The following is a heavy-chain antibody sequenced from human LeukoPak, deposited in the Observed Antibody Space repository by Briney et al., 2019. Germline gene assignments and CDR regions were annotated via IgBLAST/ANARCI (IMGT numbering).Heavy chain of an antibody. J-gene: IGHJ6*03. Sequence: PSETLSLTCTVSGDSLSGFYWSWIRQPAGKGLQWIGRISTSGSTNYNPSLKSRVTMSVDRSTNEFSLTVRSVTAADTALYYCARGLPSYGDYVDYYFYMDVWGKGTTVTVSS. CDR2: ISTSGST. CDR3: ARGLPSYGDYVDYYFYMDV. CDR1: GDSLSGFY. V-gene: IGHV4-4*07. D-gene: IGHD4-17*01.